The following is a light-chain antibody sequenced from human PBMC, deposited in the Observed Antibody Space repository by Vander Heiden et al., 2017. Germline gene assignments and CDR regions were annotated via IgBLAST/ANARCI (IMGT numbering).Light chain of an antibody. CDR1: SLGCNY. Sequence: SSELTQEPAVSVALGQTVRITCHGDSLGCNYGSWYQQKPGQAPLLVIYGKNHRPSGIPDRFSGSSSGNTASLTITGAQAEDAGDYYCNSRVSSAHRLELGFGGGTRLTVL. CDR3: NSRVSSAHRLELG. CDR2: GKN. J-gene: IGLJ2*01. V-gene: IGLV3-19*01.